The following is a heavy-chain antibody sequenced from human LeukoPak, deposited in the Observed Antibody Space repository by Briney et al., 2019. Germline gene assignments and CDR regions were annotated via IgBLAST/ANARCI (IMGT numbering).Heavy chain of an antibody. CDR3: ATIVPDVAATLTFDY. V-gene: IGHV3-66*01. D-gene: IGHD2-15*01. CDR2: IYSGGST. J-gene: IGHJ4*02. Sequence: GGSLRLSCAASGFTFSRYWMSWVRQVPGKGLEWVSVIYSGGSTYNADSVKGRFTISRDNSKNTLYLQMNSLRAEDTAVYYCATIVPDVAATLTFDYWGQGTLVTVPP. CDR1: GFTFSRYW.